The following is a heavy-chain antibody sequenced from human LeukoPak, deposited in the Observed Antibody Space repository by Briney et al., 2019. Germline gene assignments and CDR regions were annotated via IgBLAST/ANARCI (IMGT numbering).Heavy chain of an antibody. D-gene: IGHD3-10*01. V-gene: IGHV3-23*01. CDR1: GFTFSSYA. CDR2: MSGSGDNT. Sequence: QSGGSLRLSCAASGFTFSSYAMTWVRQAPGKRLEWVSAMSGSGDNTYYADSVKGRFTISRDNSKNTLYVQMNSLRAEDTAVYYCAKAPHFDGSGINWFDPWGQGTLVTVSS. CDR3: AKAPHFDGSGINWFDP. J-gene: IGHJ5*02.